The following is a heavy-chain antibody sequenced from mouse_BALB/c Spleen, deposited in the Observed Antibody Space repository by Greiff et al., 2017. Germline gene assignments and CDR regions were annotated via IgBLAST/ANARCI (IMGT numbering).Heavy chain of an antibody. CDR2: INPSTGYT. V-gene: IGHV1-7*01. D-gene: IGHD1-1*02. J-gene: IGHJ3*01. CDR1: GYTFTSYW. Sequence: VKLMESGAELAKPGASVKMSCKASGYTFTSYWMHWVKQRPGQGLEWIGYINPSTGYTEYNQKFKDKATLTADKSSSTAYMQLSSLTSEDSAVYYCARDYAEAYWGQGTLVTVSA. CDR3: ARDYAEAY.